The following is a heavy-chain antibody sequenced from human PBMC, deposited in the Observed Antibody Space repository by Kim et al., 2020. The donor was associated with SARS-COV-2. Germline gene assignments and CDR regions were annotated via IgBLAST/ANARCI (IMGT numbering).Heavy chain of an antibody. J-gene: IGHJ3*02. CDR2: INSDGSST. D-gene: IGHD3-22*01. Sequence: GGSLRLSCAVSGFTFSSYWMHWVRQAPGKGLVWVSRINSDGSSTSYADSVKGRFTISRDNAKNTLYLQMNSLRAEDTVVYYCPTAHYYDSSGYDAFDIWGQGTMVTVSS. CDR3: PTAHYYDSSGYDAFDI. CDR1: GFTFSSYW. V-gene: IGHV3-74*01.